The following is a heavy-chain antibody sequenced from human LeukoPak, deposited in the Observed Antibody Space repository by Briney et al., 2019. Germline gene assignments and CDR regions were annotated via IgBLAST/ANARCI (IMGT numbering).Heavy chain of an antibody. CDR2: ISSSSSYT. J-gene: IGHJ4*02. D-gene: IGHD6-19*01. V-gene: IGHV3-11*06. Sequence: PGGSLRLSCAASGFTFSDYYMSWIRQAPGKGLEWVSYISSSSSYTLYADSVKGRFTISRDNAKNSLFLQMDSLRPSDTAVYYCARVVSVASYYFDFWGQGTLVTVSS. CDR3: ARVVSVASYYFDF. CDR1: GFTFSDYY.